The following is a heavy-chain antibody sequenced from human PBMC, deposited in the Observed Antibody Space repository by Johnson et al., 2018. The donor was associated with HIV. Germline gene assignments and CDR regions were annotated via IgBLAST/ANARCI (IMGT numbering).Heavy chain of an antibody. D-gene: IGHD6-25*01. CDR3: ATIAAHGAAFDI. Sequence: VQLVESGGGLVQPGGSLRLSCTVAGFRFDDYGMSWVRQAPGKGLEWISTINWNGGRTGYVDSLKGRFTISRDNAKNTLYLQMNSLRPEDTAAYYCATIAAHGAAFDIWGQGTVVTVSS. CDR1: GFRFDDYG. V-gene: IGHV3-20*04. CDR2: INWNGGRT. J-gene: IGHJ3*02.